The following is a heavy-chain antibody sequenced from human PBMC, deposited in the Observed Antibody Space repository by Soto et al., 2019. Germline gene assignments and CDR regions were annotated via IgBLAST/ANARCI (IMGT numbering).Heavy chain of an antibody. CDR1: GFTFSSYG. CDR3: AKGGDYDANDAFDI. D-gene: IGHD2-21*02. CDR2: ISYDGSNK. V-gene: IGHV3-30*18. J-gene: IGHJ3*02. Sequence: GGSLRLSCAASGFTFSSYGMHWVRQAPGKGLEWVAVISYDGSNKYYADSVKGRFTISRDNSKNTLYLQMNSLRAEDTAVYYCAKGGDYDANDAFDIWGQGTMVTVSS.